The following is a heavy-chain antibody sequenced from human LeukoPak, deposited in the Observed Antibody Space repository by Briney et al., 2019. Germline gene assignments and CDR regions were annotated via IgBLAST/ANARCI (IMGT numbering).Heavy chain of an antibody. J-gene: IGHJ4*02. V-gene: IGHV1-46*01. Sequence: ASVNVSFKSSGYTFTSYYMHWVRQAPGQGLEWMGIINPSGGSTSYAQKFQGRVTMTRDTSTSTVYMELNSLKSEDTAVYYCAGSLGSLLGGVFDYWGQGTLVTVSS. CDR3: AGSLGSLLGGVFDY. D-gene: IGHD3-16*01. CDR2: INPSGGST. CDR1: GYTFTSYY.